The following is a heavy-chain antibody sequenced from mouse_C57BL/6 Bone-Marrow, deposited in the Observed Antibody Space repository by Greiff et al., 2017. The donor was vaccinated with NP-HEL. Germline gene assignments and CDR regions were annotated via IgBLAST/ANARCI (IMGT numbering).Heavy chain of an antibody. CDR3: ARWVYYGSDFDY. Sequence: QVQLQQSGPELVKPGASVKISCKASGYAFSSSWMNWVKQRPGKGLEWIGRIYPGDGDTNYNGKFKGKATLTADKSSSTAYMQLSSLTSEDSAVYFCARWVYYGSDFDYWGQGTTLTVSS. D-gene: IGHD1-1*01. J-gene: IGHJ2*01. CDR2: IYPGDGDT. CDR1: GYAFSSSW. V-gene: IGHV1-82*01.